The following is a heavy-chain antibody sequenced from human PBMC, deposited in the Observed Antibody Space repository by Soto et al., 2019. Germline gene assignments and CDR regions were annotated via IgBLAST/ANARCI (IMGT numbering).Heavy chain of an antibody. V-gene: IGHV3-30*18. D-gene: IGHD2-8*01. CDR1: GFTFSSYG. Sequence: PGGSLRLSCAASGFTFSSYGMHWVRQAPGKGLEWVAVISYDGSNKYYADSVKGRFTISRDNSKNTLYLQMNSLRAGDTAVYYCAKDRGNGYYYGMDVWGQGTRVTVSS. J-gene: IGHJ6*02. CDR3: AKDRGNGYYYGMDV. CDR2: ISYDGSNK.